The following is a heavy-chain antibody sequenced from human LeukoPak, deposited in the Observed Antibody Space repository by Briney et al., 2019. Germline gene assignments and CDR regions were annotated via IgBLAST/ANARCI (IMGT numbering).Heavy chain of an antibody. D-gene: IGHD5-18*01. CDR3: ARTARHLDY. Sequence: GGSLRLSCAASGFTFSSYEMNWVRQAPGKGLECLSYISGSGTDINYADSVRGRFTISRDNAKNLLYLQMNDLRVEDTAVYYCARTARHLDYWGQGTLVTVSS. J-gene: IGHJ4*02. CDR1: GFTFSSYE. CDR2: ISGSGTDI. V-gene: IGHV3-48*03.